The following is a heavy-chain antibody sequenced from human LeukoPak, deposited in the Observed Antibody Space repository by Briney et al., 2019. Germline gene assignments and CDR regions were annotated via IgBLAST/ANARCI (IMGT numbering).Heavy chain of an antibody. CDR2: INPNSGGT. CDR3: TRGIAALLDAFDI. Sequence: ASVKVSCKASGYTFTGCYMHWVRQAPGQGLEWMGWINPNSGGTNHAQKFQGRVTMTRDTSISTAYMELSRLRSDDTAVYYCTRGIAALLDAFDIWGQGTMVTVSS. V-gene: IGHV1-2*02. J-gene: IGHJ3*02. CDR1: GYTFTGCY. D-gene: IGHD6-13*01.